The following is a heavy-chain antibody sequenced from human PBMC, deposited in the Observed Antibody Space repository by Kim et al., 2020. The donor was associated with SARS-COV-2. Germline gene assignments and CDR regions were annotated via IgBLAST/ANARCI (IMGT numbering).Heavy chain of an antibody. CDR3: ATLDIVVVPAANYYGMDV. D-gene: IGHD2-2*03. J-gene: IGHJ6*02. V-gene: IGHV1-18*01. Sequence: ASVKVSCKASGYTFTSYGISWVRQAPGQGLEWMGWISAYNGNTNYAQKLQGRVTMTTDTSTSTAYMELRSLRSDDTAVYYCATLDIVVVPAANYYGMDVWGQGTTVTVSS. CDR1: GYTFTSYG. CDR2: ISAYNGNT.